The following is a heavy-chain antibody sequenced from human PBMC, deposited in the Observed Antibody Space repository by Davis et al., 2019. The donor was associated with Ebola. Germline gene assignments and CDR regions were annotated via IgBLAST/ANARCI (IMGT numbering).Heavy chain of an antibody. V-gene: IGHV3-7*03. J-gene: IGHJ4*02. D-gene: IGHD2-8*02. Sequence: PGGSLRLSCAASAASGFTFSSSWMTWVRQAPGKGLEWVANIKQDGCEKYYVDSVKGRFTISRDNAKSSLYLQMNSLRAEDTAVYYCAREEIVLVTAPLDYWGQGTLVTVSS. CDR1: GFTFSSSW. CDR2: IKQDGCEK. CDR3: AREEIVLVTAPLDY.